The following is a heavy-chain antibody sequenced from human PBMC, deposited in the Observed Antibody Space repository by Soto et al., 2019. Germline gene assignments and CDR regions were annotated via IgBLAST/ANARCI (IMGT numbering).Heavy chain of an antibody. CDR3: ARAGRDYDFWSGYLGGEENHYYFDY. J-gene: IGHJ4*02. V-gene: IGHV4-38-2*01. CDR1: GYSISSGYY. Sequence: SETLSLTCAVSGYSISSGYYWGWIRQPPGKGLEWMGSIYHSGSTYYNPSLKSRVTISVDTSKNQFSLKLSSVTAADTAVYYCARAGRDYDFWSGYLGGEENHYYFDYWGQGTLVTVSS. CDR2: IYHSGST. D-gene: IGHD3-3*01.